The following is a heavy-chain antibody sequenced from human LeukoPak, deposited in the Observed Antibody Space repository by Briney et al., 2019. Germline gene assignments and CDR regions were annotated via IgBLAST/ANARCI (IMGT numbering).Heavy chain of an antibody. CDR2: INHSGST. Sequence: SETLSLTCAVHGGSFSGYYWSWIRQPPGKGLEWIGEINHSGSTKYNPSLKSRVTISVDTSKNQVSLKLSSVTAADTAVYYCARQSSLRQQLVFDDWGQGTLVTVSS. D-gene: IGHD6-13*01. CDR3: ARQSSLRQQLVFDD. J-gene: IGHJ4*02. CDR1: GGSFSGYY. V-gene: IGHV4-34*01.